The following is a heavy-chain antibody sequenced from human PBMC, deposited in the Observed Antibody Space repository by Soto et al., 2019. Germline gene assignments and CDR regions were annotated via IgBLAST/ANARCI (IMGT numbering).Heavy chain of an antibody. CDR3: TRGGNYYWYY. CDR2: INGDGGTI. V-gene: IGHV3-74*01. J-gene: IGHJ4*02. Sequence: EVQLVEAGGGLVQPGGSLRLSCAASGFTFSTSCMHWVRQAPGKGLVWVSRINGDGGTINYADSVKGRFTISRDNTKNTVYLKMNSLSADDTAVYYGTRGGNYYWYYWGQGNLVTVSS. D-gene: IGHD1-26*01. CDR1: GFTFSTSC.